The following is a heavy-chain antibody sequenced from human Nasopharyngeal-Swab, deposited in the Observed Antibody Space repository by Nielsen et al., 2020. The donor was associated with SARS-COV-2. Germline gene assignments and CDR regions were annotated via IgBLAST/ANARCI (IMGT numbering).Heavy chain of an antibody. CDR2: VWHDGNNK. V-gene: IGHV3-33*08. Sequence: GGSLRLSCAASGFTFSSYWMSWVRQAPGHGLEWVAVVWHDGNNKYHAESVKGRFTISRDNSKNTMYLQMNSLTVDDSAMYYCARGSTAGDYWGQGTLVTVSS. J-gene: IGHJ4*02. CDR1: GFTFSSYW. CDR3: ARGSTAGDY. D-gene: IGHD2-8*02.